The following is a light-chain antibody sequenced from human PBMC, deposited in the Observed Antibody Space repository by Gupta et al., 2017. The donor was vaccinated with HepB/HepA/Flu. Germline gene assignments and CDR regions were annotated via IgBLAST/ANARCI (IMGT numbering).Light chain of an antibody. J-gene: IGLJ3*02. CDR1: SSHIGSNY. CDR3: GTWDGSLSAGV. V-gene: IGLV1-51*02. CDR2: ENR. Sequence: SMLPPPPSVSAAPGQRVSIPCSCCSSHIGSNYVYWYHQHPGTAPKLIIYENRERPSGIPDRFSGSKSGTAATLCITGLQTGDEADYYCGTWDGSLSAGVFGGGTKVSVL.